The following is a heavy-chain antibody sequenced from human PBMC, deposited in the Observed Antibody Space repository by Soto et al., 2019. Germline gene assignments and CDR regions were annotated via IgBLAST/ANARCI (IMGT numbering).Heavy chain of an antibody. CDR2: ISAYNGNT. CDR1: GYTFTSYG. CDR3: ERDAAIGMHDY. V-gene: IGHV1-18*01. J-gene: IGHJ4*02. D-gene: IGHD2-8*01. Sequence: QVQLVQSGAEVKKPGASVKVSCKASGYTFTSYGISWVRQAPGQGLEWMGWISAYNGNTKYAQKLQGRVTMTTDTSPSTAYMELRGLRSDDTAVSYCERDAAIGMHDYWGQGTLVTVSS.